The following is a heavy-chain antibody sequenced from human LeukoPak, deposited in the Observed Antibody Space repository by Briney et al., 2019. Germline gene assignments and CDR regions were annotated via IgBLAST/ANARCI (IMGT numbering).Heavy chain of an antibody. CDR1: GYTFTGYY. Sequence: GASVKVSCKASGYTFTGYYMQWVRQAPGQVLEWMVWINPNSGGTNYAQKFQGRVTMTRDTSISTAYMELSRLRSDDTAVYYCARSELLWFGGFNSGFDYWGQGSLVTVSS. D-gene: IGHD3-10*01. CDR3: ARSELLWFGGFNSGFDY. V-gene: IGHV1-2*02. J-gene: IGHJ4*02. CDR2: INPNSGGT.